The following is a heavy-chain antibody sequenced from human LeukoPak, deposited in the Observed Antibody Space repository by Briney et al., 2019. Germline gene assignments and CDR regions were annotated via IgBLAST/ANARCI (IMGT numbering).Heavy chain of an antibody. CDR2: ISAYNGNT. Sequence: ASVKVSCKASGYTFTNYGVTWVRQAPGQGLEWMGWISAYNGNTNYAQKLQGRVTMTTDTSTSTAYMKLRSLRSDDTAVYFCARGLYGLPDLNWFDPWGQGTLVTVSS. J-gene: IGHJ5*02. D-gene: IGHD2/OR15-2a*01. CDR3: ARGLYGLPDLNWFDP. V-gene: IGHV1-18*01. CDR1: GYTFTNYG.